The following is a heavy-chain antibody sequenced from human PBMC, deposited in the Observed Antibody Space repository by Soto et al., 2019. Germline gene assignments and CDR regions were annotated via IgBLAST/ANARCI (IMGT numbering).Heavy chain of an antibody. Sequence: EVQLLESGGGLVQPGGSLRLSCAASGFTFSSYAMSWVRQAPGQGLEWVSAISGSGGSTYYADSVKGRFTISRDNSKNTLYLQMNSLRADDTAVYYCAKDRIAAAGHAYYYYGMDVWGQGTTVTVSS. J-gene: IGHJ6*02. CDR1: GFTFSSYA. V-gene: IGHV3-23*01. CDR3: AKDRIAAAGHAYYYYGMDV. CDR2: ISGSGGST. D-gene: IGHD6-13*01.